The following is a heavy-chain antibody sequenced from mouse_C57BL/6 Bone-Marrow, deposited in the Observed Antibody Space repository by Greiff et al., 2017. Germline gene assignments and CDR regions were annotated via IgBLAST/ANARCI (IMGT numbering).Heavy chain of an antibody. Sequence: VQLQQPGAELVMPGASVKLSCKASGYTFTSYWMHWVKQRPGQGLEWIGEIDPSDSYTNYNQKFKGKSTLTVDKSSSTAYMQLSSLTSEDSAVYYCARGGLLYFDYWGQGTTLTGSS. V-gene: IGHV1-69*01. CDR1: GYTFTSYW. CDR2: IDPSDSYT. J-gene: IGHJ2*01. D-gene: IGHD1-1*01. CDR3: ARGGLLYFDY.